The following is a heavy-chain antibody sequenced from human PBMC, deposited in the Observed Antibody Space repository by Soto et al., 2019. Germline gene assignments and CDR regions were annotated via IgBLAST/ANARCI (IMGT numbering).Heavy chain of an antibody. CDR3: ARPFDTSGWYDH. J-gene: IGHJ5*02. CDR2: IYPGDSDT. CDR1: GYSFTSSW. D-gene: IGHD6-19*01. V-gene: IGHV5-51*01. Sequence: GESLKISCKGSGYSFTSSWIAWVRQMPGKGLECMGIIYPGDSDTRYSPSFEGQVTISADKSINTAYLQWSSLKASDSAMYYCARPFDTSGWYDHWGQGTLVTVSS.